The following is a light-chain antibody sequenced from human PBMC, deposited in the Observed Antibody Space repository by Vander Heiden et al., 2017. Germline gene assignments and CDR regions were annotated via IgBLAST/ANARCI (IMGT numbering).Light chain of an antibody. J-gene: IGLJ3*02. CDR2: KDS. V-gene: IGLV3-25*02. CDR3: QSADSSGTYRV. Sequence: SYELTQPPSVSVSPGQPARITCSGDALPKQYAYWYQQKPGQAPGLVIYKDSERRSGVPERFSGASSGTTVTLTISGVQAEEEADYYCQSADSSGTYRVFGGGTKLTVL. CDR1: ALPKQY.